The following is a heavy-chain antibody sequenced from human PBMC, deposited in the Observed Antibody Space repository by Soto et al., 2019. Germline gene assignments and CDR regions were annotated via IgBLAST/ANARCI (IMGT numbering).Heavy chain of an antibody. CDR1: GGSFSGYY. D-gene: IGHD6-13*01. J-gene: IGHJ6*03. V-gene: IGHV4-34*01. Sequence: SETLSLTCAVYGGSFSGYYCSWIRQPPGMGLEWIGEINHFGITNYNPSLKSRVTISVDTSRNRFPLNLTSATAADTAVYYCARKGAAASYAHYYMDVWGRGTAVTVSS. CDR2: INHFGIT. CDR3: ARKGAAASYAHYYMDV.